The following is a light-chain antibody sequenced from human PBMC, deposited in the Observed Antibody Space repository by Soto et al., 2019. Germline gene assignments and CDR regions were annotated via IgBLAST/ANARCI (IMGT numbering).Light chain of an antibody. Sequence: DIQMTQSPSSLSASVGDRVTITCRASESIARHLNWYQQKPGKAPKLLIYAASSLQNGVPSRFRGGGSGTDFTLTISNLQPEDFATYYCQQTYITLSITCGPGTRLEIK. J-gene: IGKJ5*01. CDR3: QQTYITLSIT. CDR2: AAS. V-gene: IGKV1-39*01. CDR1: ESIARH.